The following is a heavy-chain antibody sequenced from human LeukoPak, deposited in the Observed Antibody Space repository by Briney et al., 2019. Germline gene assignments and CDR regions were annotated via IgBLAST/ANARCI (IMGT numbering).Heavy chain of an antibody. Sequence: GGSLRLSCAASGFTFSDYYMSSSRQAPGKRLEGVSYISSSGSTIYYADSVKGRFTISRDNAKNSLYLQMDSLRAEDTAVYYCAREISLYYYGSGSPLGYMDVWGKGTTVTISS. CDR2: ISSSGSTI. CDR1: GFTFSDYY. V-gene: IGHV3-11*01. J-gene: IGHJ6*03. D-gene: IGHD3-10*01. CDR3: AREISLYYYGSGSPLGYMDV.